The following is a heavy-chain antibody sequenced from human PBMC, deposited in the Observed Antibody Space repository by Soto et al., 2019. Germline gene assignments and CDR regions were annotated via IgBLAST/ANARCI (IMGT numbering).Heavy chain of an antibody. J-gene: IGHJ6*02. D-gene: IGHD1-26*01. CDR2: ISAYNGDT. CDR3: ARSSGTYPPSRYYYGLDV. V-gene: IGHV1-18*01. Sequence: ASVKVSCKASGYTFTSYGFSWVRQAPGQGLEWMGWISAYNGDTNYPQKFQARVTMTTDTSTSTAYLDLRSLRSDDTAVYYCARSSGTYPPSRYYYGLDVWGQGTTVTVSS. CDR1: GYTFTSYG.